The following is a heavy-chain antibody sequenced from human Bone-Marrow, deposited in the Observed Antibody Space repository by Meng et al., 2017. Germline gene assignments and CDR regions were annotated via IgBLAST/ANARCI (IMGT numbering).Heavy chain of an antibody. V-gene: IGHV3-30*01. CDR3: ASGLDTTRDDY. J-gene: IGHJ4*02. CDR1: GFTFSSYA. Sequence: GESLKISCAASGFTFSSYAMHWVRQAPGKGLEWVAVISYDGSNKYYADSVKGRFTISRDNSKNTLYLQMNSLRAEDTAVYYCASGLDTTRDDYWGQGTLVTVSS. CDR2: ISYDGSNK. D-gene: IGHD5-18*01.